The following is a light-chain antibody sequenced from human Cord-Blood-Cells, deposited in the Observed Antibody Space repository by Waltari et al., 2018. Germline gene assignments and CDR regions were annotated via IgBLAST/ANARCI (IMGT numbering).Light chain of an antibody. CDR1: QSVLYSSNNKNH. Sequence: DTEMTQSPDSLAVSLGERATINCKSSQSVLYSSNNKNHLAWYQQKPGQPPKLLIYWASTRESGVPDRFSGSGSGTDFTLTISSLQAEDVAVYYCQQYYSTLLTFGGGTKVEIK. V-gene: IGKV4-1*01. J-gene: IGKJ4*01. CDR2: WAS. CDR3: QQYYSTLLT.